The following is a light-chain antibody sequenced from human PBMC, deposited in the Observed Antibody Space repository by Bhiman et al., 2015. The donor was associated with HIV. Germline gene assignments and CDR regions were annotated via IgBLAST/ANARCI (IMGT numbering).Light chain of an antibody. CDR1: SSNIGAGYD. J-gene: IGLJ1*01. CDR3: SSLTSSLTYV. CDR2: GNN. V-gene: IGLV1-40*01. Sequence: QSVLTQPPSVSGAPGQRVTISCTGSSSNIGAGYDVHWYQQLPGTAPKLLMYGNNNRPSGVSNRFSGSKSGNTASLTISGLQAEDEADYYCSSLTSSLTYVFGTGTNVTVL.